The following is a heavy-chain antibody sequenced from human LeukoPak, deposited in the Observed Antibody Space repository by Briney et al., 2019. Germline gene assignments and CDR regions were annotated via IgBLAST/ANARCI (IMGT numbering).Heavy chain of an antibody. Sequence: ASVKVSCKASGYTFTSYGISWVRQAPGQGLEWMGWISAYNGNTNYAQKLQGRVTMTRDMSTSTVYMELSSRRSEDTAVYYCAREGYGDYVGWFDPWGQGTLVTVSS. CDR3: AREGYGDYVGWFDP. J-gene: IGHJ5*02. V-gene: IGHV1-18*01. CDR1: GYTFTSYG. CDR2: ISAYNGNT. D-gene: IGHD4-17*01.